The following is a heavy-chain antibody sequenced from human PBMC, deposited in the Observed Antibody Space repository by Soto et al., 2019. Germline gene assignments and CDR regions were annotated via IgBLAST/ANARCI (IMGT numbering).Heavy chain of an antibody. CDR1: GFTFSNAW. CDR2: IKSKTDGGTT. J-gene: IGHJ4*02. Sequence: EVQLVESGGGLVKPGGSLRLSCAASGFTFSNAWMSWVRQAPGKGLEWVGRIKSKTDGGTTDYAAPVNGRFTISRDDSKNTLYLLMNSLKTEDTAVYYCTSGEPYDYIWGSYRHFDYWGQGTLVTVTS. CDR3: TSGEPYDYIWGSYRHFDY. V-gene: IGHV3-15*01. D-gene: IGHD3-16*02.